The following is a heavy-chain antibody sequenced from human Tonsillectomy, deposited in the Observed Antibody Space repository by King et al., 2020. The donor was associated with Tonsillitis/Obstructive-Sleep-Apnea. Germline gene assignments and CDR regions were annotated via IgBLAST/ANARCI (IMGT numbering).Heavy chain of an antibody. CDR2: IYYSGST. J-gene: IGHJ4*01. CDR3: ARATEGSLDY. D-gene: IGHD2-15*01. Sequence: VQLQESGPGLVKPSETLSLTCTVSGGSISSYYWSWIRQPPGKGLEWIGYIYYSGSTNYNPSLKSRVTISVDTSKNQFSLKLSSVTAADTAVYYCARATEGSLDYWGHGTLVTVSS. CDR1: GGSISSYY. V-gene: IGHV4-59*01.